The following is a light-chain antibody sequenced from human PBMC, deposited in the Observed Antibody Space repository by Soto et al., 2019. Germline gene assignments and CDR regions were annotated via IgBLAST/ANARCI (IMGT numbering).Light chain of an antibody. Sequence: EIVLTQSPGTLSLSPGERATLSCRASQSVSSNFLAWYQDKPGQAPRLLIYVASHRATGIPDRFSGSGSGTDFTLTISSLEPEAFAVYYCRQYCRSLGFAFGGGTKVEIK. J-gene: IGKJ4*01. CDR2: VAS. CDR1: QSVSSNF. V-gene: IGKV3-20*01. CDR3: RQYCRSLGFA.